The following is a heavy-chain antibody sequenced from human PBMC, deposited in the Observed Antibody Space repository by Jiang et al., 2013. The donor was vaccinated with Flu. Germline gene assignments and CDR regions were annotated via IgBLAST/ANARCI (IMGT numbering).Heavy chain of an antibody. D-gene: IGHD6-19*01. V-gene: IGHV3-21*01. CDR2: ITSTGSYV. CDR1: GFTFRRYG. J-gene: IGHJ4*02. Sequence: GLVTPGGSLRLSCAASGFTFRRYGMNWVRQAPGKGLEWVSSITSTGSYVYYADSVKGRFTFSRDNAKNSLYLQMNSLRAEDTAVYYCVRDSAVAGYYLDYWGQGTLVTVSS. CDR3: VRDSAVAGYYLDY.